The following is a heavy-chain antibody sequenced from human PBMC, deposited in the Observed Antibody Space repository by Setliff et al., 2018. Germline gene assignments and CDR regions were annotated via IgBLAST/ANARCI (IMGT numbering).Heavy chain of an antibody. CDR3: ARGMVKGGYNYWTFDF. Sequence: PSETLSLTCAVYGESFNDYWWSWIRQAPDKGLEWIGEINHSGSTNYGPSFQGRAVISVDTSKNQFSLKVTSVTAADTAVYYCARGMVKGGYNYWTFDFWGHGLLVTVSS. CDR2: INHSGST. V-gene: IGHV4-34*01. J-gene: IGHJ4*01. D-gene: IGHD3-3*01. CDR1: GESFNDYW.